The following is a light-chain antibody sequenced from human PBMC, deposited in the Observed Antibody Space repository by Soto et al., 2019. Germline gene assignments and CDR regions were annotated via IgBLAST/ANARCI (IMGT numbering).Light chain of an antibody. CDR2: GAS. J-gene: IGKJ1*01. Sequence: EIVMTQSPATLSVSPGERATLSCRASQSVSSNLAWYQQKPGQAPRLLIYGASTRATGIPARFSGSGSGTEVTLNISHPESEGFAVYYCQQYNNWPPVTFGQGTKVEIK. CDR3: QQYNNWPPVT. CDR1: QSVSSN. V-gene: IGKV3-15*01.